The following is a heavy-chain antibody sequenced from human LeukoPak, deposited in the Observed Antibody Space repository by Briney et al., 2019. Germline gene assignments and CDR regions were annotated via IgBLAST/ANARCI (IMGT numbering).Heavy chain of an antibody. CDR1: GGTFRNYA. V-gene: IGHV1-69*13. CDR2: SIPMFATA. CDR3: ARSELVGATTLDHYFDY. D-gene: IGHD1-26*01. Sequence: GASVKVSCKASGGTFRNYAISWVRQAPGQGLEWMGGSIPMFATANYAQRFQGRVTIIADESTSTAYMGLSSLRSEDTAVYYCARSELVGATTLDHYFDYWGQGTLVTVSS. J-gene: IGHJ4*02.